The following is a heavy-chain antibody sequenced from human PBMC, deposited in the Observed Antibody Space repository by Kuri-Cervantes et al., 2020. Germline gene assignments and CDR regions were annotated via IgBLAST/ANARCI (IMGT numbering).Heavy chain of an antibody. Sequence: GESLKISCAASGFTFSSYSMNWVRQAPGKGLEWVSYISSSSSTIYYADSVKGRFTLSRDNAKNTVYLQMNSLRAEDTAVYYCARDLVYGSGSLDHWGQGTLVTVSS. CDR1: GFTFSSYS. CDR3: ARDLVYGSGSLDH. V-gene: IGHV3-48*01. CDR2: ISSSSSTI. D-gene: IGHD3-10*01. J-gene: IGHJ4*02.